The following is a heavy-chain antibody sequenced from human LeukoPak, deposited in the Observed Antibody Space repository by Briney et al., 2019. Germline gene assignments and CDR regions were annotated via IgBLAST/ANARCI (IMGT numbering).Heavy chain of an antibody. V-gene: IGHV1-69*04. Sequence: ASVKVSCKASGGTFSSYAISWVRQAPGQGLEWMGRIVPIFGIANYAQKFQGRVTITADKSTSTAYMELSSLRSEDTAVYYCAGDGSSGTQENWGQGTLVTVSS. CDR3: AGDGSSGTQEN. J-gene: IGHJ4*02. CDR1: GGTFSSYA. CDR2: IVPIFGIA. D-gene: IGHD6-19*01.